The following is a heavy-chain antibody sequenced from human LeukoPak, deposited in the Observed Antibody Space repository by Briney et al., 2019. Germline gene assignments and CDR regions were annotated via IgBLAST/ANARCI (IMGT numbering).Heavy chain of an antibody. Sequence: ASVKVSCKASGYTFTGYYMHWVRPAPGQRPEWMGWINAGNGNTKYSQKFQGRVTITRDTSASTAYMELSSLTSEDTAVYYCARGPRAAADDYWGQGTLVTVSS. D-gene: IGHD6-13*01. CDR2: INAGNGNT. CDR3: ARGPRAAADDY. CDR1: GYTFTGYY. J-gene: IGHJ4*02. V-gene: IGHV1-3*01.